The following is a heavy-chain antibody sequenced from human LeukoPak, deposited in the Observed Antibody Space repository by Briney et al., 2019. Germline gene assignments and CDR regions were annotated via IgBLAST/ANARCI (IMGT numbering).Heavy chain of an antibody. Sequence: PGRSLRLSCTVSGFPFNDYVVHWVRQAPGKGLEWVAVTSADESIKVHSDSVRGRFTISRDNSKNIQYLHMNSLTVNDTAVYYCARDPALGAPDYLDYWGRGTLVTVSS. CDR2: TSADESIK. D-gene: IGHD1-26*01. CDR1: GFPFNDYV. J-gene: IGHJ4*02. V-gene: IGHV3-30*03. CDR3: ARDPALGAPDYLDY.